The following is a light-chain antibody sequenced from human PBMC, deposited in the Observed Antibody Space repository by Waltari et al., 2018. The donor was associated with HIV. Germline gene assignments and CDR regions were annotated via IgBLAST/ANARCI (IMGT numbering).Light chain of an antibody. CDR1: SSDVGGYNY. J-gene: IGLJ1*01. CDR2: DVN. CDR3: SSYTSSSTYV. Sequence: QSALTQPASVSGSPGPSITISCTGTSSDVGGYNYVSWYQQHPGKAPKLMIYDVNNRPSGVSNHFSGSKSGNTASLTISGLQAEDEADYYCSSYTSSSTYVFGTGTKVTVL. V-gene: IGLV2-14*03.